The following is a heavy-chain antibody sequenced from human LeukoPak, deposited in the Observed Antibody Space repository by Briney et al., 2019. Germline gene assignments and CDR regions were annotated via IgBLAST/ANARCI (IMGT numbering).Heavy chain of an antibody. V-gene: IGHV1-2*02. J-gene: IGHJ4*02. CDR1: GYSFTDYY. CDR3: ARDVGGSYSGY. D-gene: IGHD1-26*01. Sequence: ASVKVSCKTSGYSFTDYYMHWVRQAPGQGLEWMGWINPNSGSTKYVQKFQGRVTMTRDTSITTAYMELSSLTSDDTAVYYCARDVGGSYSGYWGQGTLVTVSS. CDR2: INPNSGST.